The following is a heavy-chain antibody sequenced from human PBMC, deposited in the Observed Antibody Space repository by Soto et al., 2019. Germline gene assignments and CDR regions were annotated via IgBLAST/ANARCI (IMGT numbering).Heavy chain of an antibody. CDR1: GFTFSSDS. Sequence: EVQLVESGGGLVQPGGSLRLSCAASGFTFSSDSMNWVRQAPGKGLEWVSYISSSSSTIYYADSVKGRFTISRDNAKNSLYLQMNSLRDEDTAVYYCASGYDSSGYSYYGMDVWGQGTTVTVSS. J-gene: IGHJ6*02. V-gene: IGHV3-48*02. CDR2: ISSSSSTI. D-gene: IGHD3-22*01. CDR3: ASGYDSSGYSYYGMDV.